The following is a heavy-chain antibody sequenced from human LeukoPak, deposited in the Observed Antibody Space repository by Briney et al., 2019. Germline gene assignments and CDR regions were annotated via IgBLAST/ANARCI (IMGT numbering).Heavy chain of an antibody. J-gene: IGHJ5*02. V-gene: IGHV4-34*01. D-gene: IGHD3-3*01. CDR2: VNHSGRS. CDR3: ARGGNIWSGLSGRNWFDP. Sequence: AETLALTCAVYGGSFRGYYWSLIRQPPGKGLGWIGEVNHSGRSNYNPSLKSRVTISGATPNNQFSLKFGSVPAADTAVYYCARGGNIWSGLSGRNWFDPWRQGTLVTVSS. CDR1: GGSFRGYY.